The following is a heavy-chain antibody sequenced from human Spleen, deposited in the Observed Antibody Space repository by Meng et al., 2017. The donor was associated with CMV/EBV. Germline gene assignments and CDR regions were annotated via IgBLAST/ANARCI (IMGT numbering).Heavy chain of an antibody. V-gene: IGHV1-2*02. D-gene: IGHD1-26*01. CDR1: GYTFTAHY. Sequence: ASVKVSCKASGYTFTAHYFHWVRQAPGQGLEWMGWIHPHRGDTNYAQQFQARVTMTRDTSIGPVYMELNRLRSDDTAVYFCARESGSETDYYYFYALDVWGQGTTVTVSS. J-gene: IGHJ6*02. CDR2: IHPHRGDT. CDR3: ARESGSETDYYYFYALDV.